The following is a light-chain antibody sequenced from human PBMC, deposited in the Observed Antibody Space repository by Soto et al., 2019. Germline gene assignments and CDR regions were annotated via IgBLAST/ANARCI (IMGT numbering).Light chain of an antibody. Sequence: DIQMTQSPSTLSASVGDRVTITCRASQGISSYLAWYQQKPGKAPKLLIYSASDLESGVPSRFSGSGFGTEFTLTITSLQPDDFATYYCQQYNSYSTFGPATFGQGTKVDIK. V-gene: IGKV1-5*03. CDR1: QGISSY. CDR3: QQYNSYSTFGPAT. J-gene: IGKJ1*01. CDR2: SAS.